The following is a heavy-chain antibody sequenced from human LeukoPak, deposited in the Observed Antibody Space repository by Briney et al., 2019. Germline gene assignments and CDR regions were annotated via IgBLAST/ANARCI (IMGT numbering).Heavy chain of an antibody. CDR1: GDSISSGSYY. V-gene: IGHV4-61*02. CDR2: FYTSGTT. Sequence: SETLSLTCTVSGDSISSGSYYWSWIRQPAGKGLEWIGRFYTSGTTNYNPSLEGRVTISVDTSKNQFSLNLNSVTAADTAVYYCARTGYNSNWFDYWGQGTLVTVSS. J-gene: IGHJ4*02. CDR3: ARTGYNSNWFDY. D-gene: IGHD6-13*01.